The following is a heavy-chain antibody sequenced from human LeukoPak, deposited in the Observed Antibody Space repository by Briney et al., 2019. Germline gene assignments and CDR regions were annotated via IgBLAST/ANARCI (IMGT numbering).Heavy chain of an antibody. CDR1: GFTFSSYW. V-gene: IGHV3-7*05. J-gene: IGHJ4*02. CDR2: IRQDGNEK. Sequence: GGSLRLSCAASGFTFSSYWMSWVRQAPGKGLEWVANIRQDGNEKYYVDSVKGRFTMSRDNAKNSLYLQMNTPRAEDTAVYYCARRDSSGYPLFDYWGQGTLVTVSS. CDR3: ARRDSSGYPLFDY. D-gene: IGHD3-22*01.